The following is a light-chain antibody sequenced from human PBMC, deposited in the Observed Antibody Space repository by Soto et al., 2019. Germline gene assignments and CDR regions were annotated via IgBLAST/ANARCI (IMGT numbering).Light chain of an antibody. J-gene: IGKJ5*01. Sequence: IVLTQSPGTMSLSPGERAAFSCWASQSVSSNLAWYQQKPGQAPRLLIYDASTRATGIPARFSGSGSGTDFTLTISGLQSEDFAVYSCQQYHNWPITFGQGTRLEIK. CDR3: QQYHNWPIT. CDR2: DAS. V-gene: IGKV3D-15*01. CDR1: QSVSSN.